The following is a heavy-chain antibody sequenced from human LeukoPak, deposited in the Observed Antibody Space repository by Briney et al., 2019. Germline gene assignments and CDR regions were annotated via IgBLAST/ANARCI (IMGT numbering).Heavy chain of an antibody. J-gene: IGHJ4*02. CDR1: GFTFSDYY. V-gene: IGHV3-11*01. Sequence: GGSLRLSCAASGFTFSDYYMSWIRQAPGKGLEWVSYISSSGSTIYYADSVKGRFTISRDNAKNSLYLQMNSLRAEDTGVYYCATTRYSSGWTLDYWGQGTLVTVSS. D-gene: IGHD6-19*01. CDR3: ATTRYSSGWTLDY. CDR2: ISSSGSTI.